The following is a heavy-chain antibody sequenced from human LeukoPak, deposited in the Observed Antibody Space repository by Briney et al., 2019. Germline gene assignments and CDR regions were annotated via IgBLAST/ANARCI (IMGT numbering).Heavy chain of an antibody. CDR3: ARGDGGGGAAGNFYY. Sequence: SQTLSLTCAISGDSVSSNSAAWNWIRQSPSRGLEWLGRTYYRTRWSSGYAISVRGRVTINPDTSKNQFSLQLTSVTPEDTAVYYCARGDGGGGAAGNFYYWGQGILVTVSS. D-gene: IGHD6-13*01. CDR1: GDSVSSNSAA. J-gene: IGHJ4*02. V-gene: IGHV6-1*01. CDR2: TYYRTRWSS.